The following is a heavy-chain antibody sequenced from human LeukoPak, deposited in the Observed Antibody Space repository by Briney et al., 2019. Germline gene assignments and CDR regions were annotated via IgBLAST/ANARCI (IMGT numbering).Heavy chain of an antibody. D-gene: IGHD6-19*01. CDR2: INPNSGGT. CDR3: ARSEWLVRENDY. J-gene: IGHJ4*02. Sequence: ASVKVSCKASGYSFSGYYMHWVRQAPGQGLEWVGWINPNSGGTNYAQKFQGRVTMTRDTSISTAYMELSGLRPDDTAVYYCARSEWLVRENDYWGQGTLVTVSS. V-gene: IGHV1-2*02. CDR1: GYSFSGYY.